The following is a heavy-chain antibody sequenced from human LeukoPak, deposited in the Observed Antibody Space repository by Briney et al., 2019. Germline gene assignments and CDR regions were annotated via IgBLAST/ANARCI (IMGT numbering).Heavy chain of an antibody. CDR3: AKDYCSGGSCYFDY. CDR2: ISWNSGSI. V-gene: IGHV3-9*03. CDR1: GFTFDDYA. Sequence: GGSLRLSCAASGFTFDDYAMNWVRQAPGKGLEWVSGISWNSGSIGYADSVKGRFTISRDNAKNSLYLQMNSLRAEDMALYYCAKDYCSGGSCYFDYWGQGTLVTVSS. D-gene: IGHD2-15*01. J-gene: IGHJ4*02.